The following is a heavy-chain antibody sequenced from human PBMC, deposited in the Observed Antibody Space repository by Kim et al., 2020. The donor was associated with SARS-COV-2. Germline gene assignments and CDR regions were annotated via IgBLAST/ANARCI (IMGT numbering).Heavy chain of an antibody. J-gene: IGHJ6*02. V-gene: IGHV3-30*04. CDR1: GFTFSSYA. CDR3: ARGNYGSGSFDYYYYGMDV. Sequence: GGSLRLSCAASGFTFSSYAMYWVRQAPGKGLEWVAVISYDGSNKYYADSVKGRFTISRDNSKNTLYLQMNSLRAEDTAVYYCARGNYGSGSFDYYYYGMDVWGQGTTVTVSS. D-gene: IGHD3-10*01. CDR2: ISYDGSNK.